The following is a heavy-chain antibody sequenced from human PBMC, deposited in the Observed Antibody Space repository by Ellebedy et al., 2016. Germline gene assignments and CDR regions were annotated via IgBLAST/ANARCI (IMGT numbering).Heavy chain of an antibody. CDR1: GGTFSSYA. V-gene: IGHV1-69*13. D-gene: IGHD2-2*01. Sequence: SVKVSXKASGGTFSSYAISWVRQAPGQGLEWMGGIIPIFGTANYAQKFQGRVTITADESTSTAYMELSSLRSDDTAVYYCARDRSKLAYQLPLGYWGQGTLVTVSS. J-gene: IGHJ4*02. CDR3: ARDRSKLAYQLPLGY. CDR2: IIPIFGTA.